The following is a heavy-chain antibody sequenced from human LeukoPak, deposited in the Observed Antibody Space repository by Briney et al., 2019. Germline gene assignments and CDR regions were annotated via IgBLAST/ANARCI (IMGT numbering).Heavy chain of an antibody. D-gene: IGHD2-2*01. CDR1: GYTFTGYY. V-gene: IGHV1-2*02. CDR2: INPNSGGT. J-gene: IGHJ3*02. Sequence: ASVKVSCKASGYTFTGYYMHWVRQAPGQGLEWMGWINPNSGGTNYAQKFQGRVTMTRDTSISTAYMELSRLRSDDTAVYYCARVPHKVVPAGGAFDIWGQATMVTVSS. CDR3: ARVPHKVVPAGGAFDI.